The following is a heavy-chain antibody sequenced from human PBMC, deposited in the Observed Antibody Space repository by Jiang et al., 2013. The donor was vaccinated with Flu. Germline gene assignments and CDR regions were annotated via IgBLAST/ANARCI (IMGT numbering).Heavy chain of an antibody. CDR3: ARPHRRGSDAFDI. V-gene: IGHV4-38-2*01. CDR2: IYHSGST. Sequence: AVSGYSISSGYYWGWIRQPPGKGLEWIGSIYHSGSTYYNPSLKSRVTISVDTSKNQFSLKLSSVTAADTAVYYCARPHRRGSDAFDIWGQGTMVTVSS. J-gene: IGHJ3*02. D-gene: IGHD5-12*01. CDR1: GYSISSGYY.